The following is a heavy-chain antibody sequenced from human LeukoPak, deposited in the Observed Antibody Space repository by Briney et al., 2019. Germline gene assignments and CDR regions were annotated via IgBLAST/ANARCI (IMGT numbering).Heavy chain of an antibody. CDR2: INPSGGST. Sequence: ASVKVSCKASGFTFTSYAINWVRQAPGQGLEWMGIINPSGGSTSYAQKFQGRVTMTRDMSTSTVYMELSSLRSEDTAVYYCSVAGTDDAFDIWGQGTMVTVSS. J-gene: IGHJ3*02. CDR3: SVAGTDDAFDI. D-gene: IGHD6-19*01. V-gene: IGHV1-46*01. CDR1: GFTFTSYA.